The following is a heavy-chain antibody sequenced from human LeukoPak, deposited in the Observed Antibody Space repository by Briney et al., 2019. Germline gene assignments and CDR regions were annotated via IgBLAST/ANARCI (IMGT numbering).Heavy chain of an antibody. Sequence: PSETLSLTCNVSGGSISSYYWSWIRQPPGKGLEWIGYMYYSGNTNYNPSLKSRVATSVDSSKNQFSLKLSSVTAADTAVYYCGGVDIVATGGYWGQGTLVTVSS. V-gene: IGHV4-59*12. CDR1: GGSISSYY. D-gene: IGHD5-12*01. J-gene: IGHJ4*02. CDR2: MYYSGNT. CDR3: GGVDIVATGGY.